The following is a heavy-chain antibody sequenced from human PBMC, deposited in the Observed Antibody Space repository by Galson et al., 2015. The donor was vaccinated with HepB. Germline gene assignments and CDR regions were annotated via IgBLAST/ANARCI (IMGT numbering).Heavy chain of an antibody. CDR1: GGTFSSYT. D-gene: IGHD3-16*02. J-gene: IGHJ4*02. Sequence: CKASGGTFSSYTISWVRQAPGQGLEWMGRIIPILRIANYAQRFQGRVTITADKSTSTAYMELSSLRSEDTAVYYCATPPWSDYVWGSYRLDYWGQGTLVTVSS. V-gene: IGHV1-69*02. CDR3: ATPPWSDYVWGSYRLDY. CDR2: IIPILRIA.